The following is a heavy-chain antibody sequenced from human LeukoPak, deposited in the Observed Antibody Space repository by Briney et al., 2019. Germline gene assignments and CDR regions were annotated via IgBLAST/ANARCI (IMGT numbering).Heavy chain of an antibody. CDR2: INADGSTT. D-gene: IGHD1-14*01. CDR1: GFTFCNSW. CDR3: VVVVEPPDSDGFDV. Sequence: HPGGSLRLSCAASGFTFCNSWVHWVRQAPGKGLVWVSLINADGSTTTYADSVKGRFTISRDNARNTVSLQMNSLTIEDTAVYYCVVVVEPPDSDGFDVWGQGTMITVSS. V-gene: IGHV3-74*01. J-gene: IGHJ3*01.